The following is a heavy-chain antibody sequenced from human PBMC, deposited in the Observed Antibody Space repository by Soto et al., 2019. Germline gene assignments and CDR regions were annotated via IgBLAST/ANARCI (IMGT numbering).Heavy chain of an antibody. CDR3: AREVPQFALGMDV. CDR2: IIPIFGTA. J-gene: IGHJ4*02. D-gene: IGHD6-13*01. Sequence: ASVKVSCKVSGGTFSSYAISWVRQAPGQGLEWMGGIIPIFGTANYAQKFQGRVTITADKSTSTAYMELSSLRSEDTAMYYCAREVPQFALGMDVWGQGTLVTVSS. CDR1: GGTFSSYA. V-gene: IGHV1-69*06.